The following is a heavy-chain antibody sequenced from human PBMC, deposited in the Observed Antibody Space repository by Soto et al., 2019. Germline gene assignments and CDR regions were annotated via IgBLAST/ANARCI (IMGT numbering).Heavy chain of an antibody. Sequence: PGGSLRLSCAASGFTFSSYAMSWVRQAPGKGLEWVSAISGSGGSTYYADSVKGRFTISRDNSKNTLYLQMNSLRAEDTAVYYCASSLHYYDSSGYMFDAFDIWGQGTMVTVSS. CDR1: GFTFSSYA. J-gene: IGHJ3*02. CDR3: ASSLHYYDSSGYMFDAFDI. CDR2: ISGSGGST. V-gene: IGHV3-23*01. D-gene: IGHD3-22*01.